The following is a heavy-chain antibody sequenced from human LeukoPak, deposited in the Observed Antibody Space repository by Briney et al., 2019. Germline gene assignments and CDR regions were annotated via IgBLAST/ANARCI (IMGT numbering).Heavy chain of an antibody. J-gene: IGHJ4*02. CDR3: ARDFRLRYFDWSYYFDY. D-gene: IGHD3-9*01. CDR1: GFTFSSYS. V-gene: IGHV3-21*01. CDR2: ISSSSSYI. Sequence: PGGSLRLSCAASGFTFSSYSMNWVRQAPGKGLEWVSSISSSSSYIYYADSVKGRFTISRDNAKNSLYLQMNSLRAEDTAVYYCARDFRLRYFDWSYYFDYWGRGTLVTVSS.